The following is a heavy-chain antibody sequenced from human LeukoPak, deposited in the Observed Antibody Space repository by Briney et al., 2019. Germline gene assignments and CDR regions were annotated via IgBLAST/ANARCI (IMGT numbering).Heavy chain of an antibody. CDR2: TFYTGAT. D-gene: IGHD1-1*01. CDR1: GVSIRSHH. V-gene: IGHV4-59*11. J-gene: IGHJ5*02. Sequence: PSETLSLTCTVSGVSIRSHHWTWIRQAPGKRLEWIGYTFYTGATYYNPSLRSRGTISIDTSKNQFSLKVTSVTTADTAVYYCAKRDRGGWFDPWGQGTLVTVSS. CDR3: AKRDRGGWFDP.